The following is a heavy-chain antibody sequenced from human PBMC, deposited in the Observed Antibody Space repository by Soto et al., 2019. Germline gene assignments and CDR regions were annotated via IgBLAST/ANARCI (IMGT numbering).Heavy chain of an antibody. Sequence: QVQLVQSGAEVKKPGASVKVSCKASGYTFTSYDINWVRQATGQGLEWMGWMNPTSGDTGYAQKFQGSVTMTRNTSISTAFMELSSLRSEDTAVYYCARGILLRRVATTSTYNYYYMDVWGKGTTVTVSS. CDR1: GYTFTSYD. V-gene: IGHV1-8*01. D-gene: IGHD1-7*01. J-gene: IGHJ6*03. CDR3: ARGILLRRVATTSTYNYYYMDV. CDR2: MNPTSGDT.